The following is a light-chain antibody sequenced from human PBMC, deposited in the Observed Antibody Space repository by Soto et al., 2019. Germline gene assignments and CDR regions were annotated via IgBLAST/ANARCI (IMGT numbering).Light chain of an antibody. CDR2: AAS. CDR3: LQHNSYPFT. Sequence: DIQMTQSPSSLSASVGDRVTITCRASQDIRSDLGWFQQKPGKAPKRLMYAASTLESGVPSRFSGSRSGTEFTHTCSSLQPEDFATYYCLQHNSYPFTFGPGTKVAIK. V-gene: IGKV1-17*01. CDR1: QDIRSD. J-gene: IGKJ3*01.